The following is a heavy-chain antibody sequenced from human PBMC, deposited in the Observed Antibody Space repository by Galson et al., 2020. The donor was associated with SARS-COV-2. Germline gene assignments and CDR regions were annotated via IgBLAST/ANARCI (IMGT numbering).Heavy chain of an antibody. D-gene: IGHD3-3*01. J-gene: IGHJ6*02. Sequence: GESLKISCAGSGFTFSKYGMHWVRQAPGKGLEWVSVISYDGSKSYYAESVKGRFTISRDGSNNTLYLQMNSLRTEDTAIYYCASARGLFGGVTMGALDVWGQGTTVTVS. CDR2: ISYDGSKS. CDR1: GFTFSKYG. V-gene: IGHV3-30*03. CDR3: ASARGLFGGVTMGALDV.